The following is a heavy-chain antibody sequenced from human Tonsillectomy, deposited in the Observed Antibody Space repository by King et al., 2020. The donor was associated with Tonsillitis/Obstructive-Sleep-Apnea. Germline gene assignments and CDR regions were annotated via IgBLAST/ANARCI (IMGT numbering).Heavy chain of an antibody. CDR3: ARRLAGKNSPTPFDY. CDR2: IDPSDAYT. D-gene: IGHD6-19*01. V-gene: IGHV5-10-1*01. J-gene: IGHJ4*02. Sequence: QLVQSGAEVKKPGESLRISCKGSGYSFTTYWISWVRQMPGKGLEWMGRIDPSDAYTNYSPPYQGHVTISADKSISTAYLQWSSLKASDTAMYYLARRLAGKNSPTPFDYWGQGTLVTVSS. CDR1: GYSFTTYW.